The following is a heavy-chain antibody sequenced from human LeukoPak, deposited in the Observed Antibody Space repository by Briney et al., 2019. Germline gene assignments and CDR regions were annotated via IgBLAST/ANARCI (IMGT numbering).Heavy chain of an antibody. J-gene: IGHJ4*02. D-gene: IGHD3-10*01. CDR3: AKDIFTMVRGVVDY. V-gene: IGHV3-23*01. CDR2: ITTSSGIT. CDR1: GFTFSSYA. Sequence: GGSLRLSCAASGFTFSSYAMSWVRQAPGKGLEWVSAITTSSGITYYADSVKGRFTISRDNAKNSLYLQMNSLRAEDTALYYCAKDIFTMVRGVVDYWGQGTLVTVSS.